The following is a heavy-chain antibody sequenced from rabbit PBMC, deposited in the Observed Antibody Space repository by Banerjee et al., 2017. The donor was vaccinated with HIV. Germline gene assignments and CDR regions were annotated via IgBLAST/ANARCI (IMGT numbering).Heavy chain of an antibody. D-gene: IGHD2-1*01. CDR3: ARDWSYDEYGDFNL. CDR1: GFSFSGSYD. Sequence: QQQLVESGGGLVKPEGSLTLTCTASGFSFSGSYDMCWVRQAPGKGLEWIACIGTSSGSTWYASWAKGRFTISKTSSTTVTLQMTSLTAADTATYFCARDWSYDEYGDFNLWGPGTLVTVS. CDR2: IGTSSGST. V-gene: IGHV1S45*01. J-gene: IGHJ4*01.